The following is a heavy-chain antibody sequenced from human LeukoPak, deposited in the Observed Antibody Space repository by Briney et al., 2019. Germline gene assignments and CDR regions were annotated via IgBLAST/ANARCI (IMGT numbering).Heavy chain of an antibody. J-gene: IGHJ4*02. D-gene: IGHD5-18*01. CDR3: ARGQLWFDY. Sequence: PSQTLSLTCTVSGGSISSGGYYWSWIRQPPGRGLEWIGEINHSGSTNYNPSLKSRVTISVDTSKNQFSLKLSSVTAADTAVYYCARGQLWFDYWGQGTLVTVSS. CDR2: INHSGST. V-gene: IGHV4-30-2*01. CDR1: GGSISSGGYY.